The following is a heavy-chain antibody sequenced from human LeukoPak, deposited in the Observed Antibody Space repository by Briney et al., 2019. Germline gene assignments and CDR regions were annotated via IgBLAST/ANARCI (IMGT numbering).Heavy chain of an antibody. Sequence: SETLSLTCSVSGGSIGSYHWSWIRQPPGKGLEWIGHVHYTWNTKYNPSPTGRVSISLDRSKNQFSLSLTSVTAADTAVYYCARVASKGGMDVWGQGTTVTVSS. D-gene: IGHD5/OR15-5a*01. CDR3: ARVASKGGMDV. V-gene: IGHV4-59*01. CDR1: GGSIGSYH. J-gene: IGHJ6*02. CDR2: VHYTWNT.